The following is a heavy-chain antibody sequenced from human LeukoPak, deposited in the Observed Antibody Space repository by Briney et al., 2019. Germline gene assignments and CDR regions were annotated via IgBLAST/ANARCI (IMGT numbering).Heavy chain of an antibody. V-gene: IGHV3-48*02. CDR2: ISPSSGTI. Sequence: GGSLRLSCSASGFTFSFYSMHWVRQSPGKGLEWLSYISPSSGTIHYADSVKGRFTISRDNARNSVFLQMNRLTDEDTAVYYCARKLSSTDDYWGQGTLVTVSS. CDR3: ARKLSSTDDY. D-gene: IGHD3-10*01. J-gene: IGHJ4*02. CDR1: GFTFSFYS.